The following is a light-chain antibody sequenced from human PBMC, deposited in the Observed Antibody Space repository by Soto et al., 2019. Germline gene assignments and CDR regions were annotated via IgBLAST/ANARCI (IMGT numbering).Light chain of an antibody. CDR1: QSINNYF. CDR2: RAS. V-gene: IGKV3-20*01. J-gene: IGKJ1*01. Sequence: EIVLTQSPGTLSLSPGETATLSCRASQSINNYFVAWHQQRPGQAPRRLIFRASQRASGIPDRFGGSGSGTDFTLTITGLEPEDFAVYYGQQYTNACRTFGQGTKVEIK. CDR3: QQYTNACRT.